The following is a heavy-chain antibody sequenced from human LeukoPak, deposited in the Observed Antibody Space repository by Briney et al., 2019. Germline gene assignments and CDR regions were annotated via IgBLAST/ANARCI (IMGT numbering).Heavy chain of an antibody. Sequence: GGSLRLSCAASGFTFSSYEMNWVRQAPGKGLEWVSYISSSGSTIYYADSVKGRFTISRDNSKNTLYLQMNSLRAEDTAVYYCAKDGLPERIFDWFDPWGQGTLVTVSS. J-gene: IGHJ5*02. CDR3: AKDGLPERIFDWFDP. CDR1: GFTFSSYE. D-gene: IGHD3-3*01. V-gene: IGHV3-48*03. CDR2: ISSSGSTI.